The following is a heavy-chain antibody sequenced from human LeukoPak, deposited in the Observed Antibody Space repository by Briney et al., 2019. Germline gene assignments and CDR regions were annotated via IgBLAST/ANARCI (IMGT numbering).Heavy chain of an antibody. J-gene: IGHJ3*02. CDR2: IIPIFGTA. CDR3: ASAVCSGGSCYSGAFDI. D-gene: IGHD2-15*01. Sequence: GSSVKVSCKASGGTFSSYAISWVRQAPGQGLEWMGGIIPIFGTANYAQKFQGGVTITADESTSTAYMELSSLRSEDTAVYYCASAVCSGGSCYSGAFDIWGQGTMVTVSS. CDR1: GGTFSSYA. V-gene: IGHV1-69*01.